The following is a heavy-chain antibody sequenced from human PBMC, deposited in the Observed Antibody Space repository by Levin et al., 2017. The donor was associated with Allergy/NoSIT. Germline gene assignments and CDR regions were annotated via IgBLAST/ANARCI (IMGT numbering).Heavy chain of an antibody. V-gene: IGHV3-7*01. CDR2: IKQDGSEK. CDR3: ARMAWIQPWSPLDY. D-gene: IGHD5-18*01. J-gene: IGHJ4*02. Sequence: GGSLRLSCAASGFTFSKYWMSWVRQAPGKGLEWVANIKQDGSEKYHVDSVKGRFTISRDNAKNSLYLQMNNLRVEDTAVYYCARMAWIQPWSPLDYWGQGTLVTVSS. CDR1: GFTFSKYW.